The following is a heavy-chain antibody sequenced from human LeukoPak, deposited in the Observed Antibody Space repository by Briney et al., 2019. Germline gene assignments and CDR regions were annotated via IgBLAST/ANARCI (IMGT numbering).Heavy chain of an antibody. CDR1: GYTFTSYG. CDR3: ARDQGGYEDFDY. CDR2: INPNSGGT. V-gene: IGHV1-2*02. D-gene: IGHD5-12*01. Sequence: ASVKVSCKASGYTFTSYGISWVRQAPGQGLEWMGWINPNSGGTNYAQKFQGRVTMTRDTSISTAYMELSRLRSDDTAVYYCARDQGGYEDFDYWGQGTLVTVSS. J-gene: IGHJ4*02.